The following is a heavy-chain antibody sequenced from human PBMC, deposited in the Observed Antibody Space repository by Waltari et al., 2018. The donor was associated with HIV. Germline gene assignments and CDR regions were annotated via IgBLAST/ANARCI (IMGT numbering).Heavy chain of an antibody. V-gene: IGHV3-33*01. D-gene: IGHD6-13*01. J-gene: IGHJ3*01. CDR3: ARVPFASSWSADSFDV. Sequence: VQLKESGGGVVQPGRPRRLSCAASGFRVSDYRMTWVRQAPGKGLQWVAVIWYDGSKKEYSDSVKGRFTISKDNSKNTLFLQMNSLRVDDTAVYFCARVPFASSWSADSFDVWGPGTRITVSS. CDR2: IWYDGSKK. CDR1: GFRVSDYR.